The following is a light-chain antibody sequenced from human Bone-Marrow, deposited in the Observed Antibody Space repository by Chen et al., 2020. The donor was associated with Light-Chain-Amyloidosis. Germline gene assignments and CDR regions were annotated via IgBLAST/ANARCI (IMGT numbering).Light chain of an antibody. J-gene: IGKJ4*01. CDR3: HQYGTSPLT. CDR2: GSS. Sequence: EIVLTQSPGTLSLSPGEGANLSCRSSQTISSNYLTWYQQKFGQAPRLLIYGSSSRATGIPNSFTGSGSGTDFTLTINRLEPEDFAMYYCHQYGTSPLTFGGGTKFEIK. V-gene: IGKV3-20*01. CDR1: QTISSNY.